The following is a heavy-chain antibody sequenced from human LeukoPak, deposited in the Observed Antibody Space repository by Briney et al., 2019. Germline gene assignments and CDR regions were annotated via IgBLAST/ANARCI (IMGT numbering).Heavy chain of an antibody. J-gene: IGHJ6*02. D-gene: IGHD3-10*01. Sequence: WASVKVSCKASGGTFSSYAISWVRQAPGQGLEWMGGIIPIFGTANYAQKFQGRVTITADESTSTAYMELRSLRSDDTAVYYCARDLGTYDGSGSWGYYYYYYGMDVWGQGTTVTVSS. CDR2: IIPIFGTA. CDR1: GGTFSSYA. CDR3: ARDLGTYDGSGSWGYYYYYYGMDV. V-gene: IGHV1-69*13.